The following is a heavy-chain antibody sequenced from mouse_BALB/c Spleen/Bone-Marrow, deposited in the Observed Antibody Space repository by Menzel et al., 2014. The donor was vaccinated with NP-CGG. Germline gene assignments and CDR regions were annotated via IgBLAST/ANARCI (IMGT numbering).Heavy chain of an antibody. Sequence: EVKLVESGPELVKVWSFNEDILQGFWLLIHWLHHELVKQSHGKNLEWIGLINPYNGGTSYNQKFKGKATLTVDKSPSTAYMELFSLTSEDSAVYYCARDGNGFAYWGQGTLVTVSA. CDR3: ARDGNGFAY. V-gene: IGHV1-18*01. CDR2: INPYNGGT. J-gene: IGHJ3*01. D-gene: IGHD2-1*01. CDR1: LLIHWLH.